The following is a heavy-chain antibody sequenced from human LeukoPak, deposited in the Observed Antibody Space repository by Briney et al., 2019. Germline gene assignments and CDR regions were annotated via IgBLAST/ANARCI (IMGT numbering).Heavy chain of an antibody. V-gene: IGHV4-39*07. CDR1: GGSISSSSYY. CDR2: IYYSGST. CDR3: ARLGGETGYVVGS. Sequence: KPSETLSLTCTVSGGSISSSSYYWGWIRQPPGKGLEWIGSIYYSGSTYYNPSLKSRVTISVDTSKNQFSLKLSSVTAADTAVYYCARLGGETGYVVGSWGQGSLVTVSS. D-gene: IGHD3-9*01. J-gene: IGHJ5*02.